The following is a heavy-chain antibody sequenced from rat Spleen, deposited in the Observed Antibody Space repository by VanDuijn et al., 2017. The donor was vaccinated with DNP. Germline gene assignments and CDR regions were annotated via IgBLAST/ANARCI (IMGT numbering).Heavy chain of an antibody. V-gene: IGHV2-16*01. Sequence: QVQLKESGPGLVQPSQTLSLTCTVSGFSLTSYGVSWVRQPPGKGLEWIGAIWSGGSTDYNSGLKSRLRISRDTSKSQVFLKMNSLQTEDTAMYFCARFPPGYSSYRDWYLDFWGPGTMVTVSS. J-gene: IGHJ1*01. CDR2: IWSGGST. D-gene: IGHD1-2*01. CDR1: GFSLTSYG. CDR3: ARFPPGYSSYRDWYLDF.